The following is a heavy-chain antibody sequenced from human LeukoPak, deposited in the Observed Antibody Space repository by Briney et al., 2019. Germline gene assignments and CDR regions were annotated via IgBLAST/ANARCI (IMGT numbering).Heavy chain of an antibody. Sequence: GRSLRLSCAASGFTFSSYGIRWVRQAPGKGLEWVAVISYDGSNKYYADSVKGRFTISRDNSKNTLYLQMNSLRAEDTAVYYCAKDRLGTYYYGSGSYRDAFDIWGQGTMVTVSS. V-gene: IGHV3-30*18. CDR1: GFTFSSYG. D-gene: IGHD3-10*01. J-gene: IGHJ3*02. CDR3: AKDRLGTYYYGSGSYRDAFDI. CDR2: ISYDGSNK.